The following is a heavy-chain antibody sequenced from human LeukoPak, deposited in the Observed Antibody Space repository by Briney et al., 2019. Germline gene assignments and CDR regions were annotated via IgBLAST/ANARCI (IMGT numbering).Heavy chain of an antibody. D-gene: IGHD3-10*01. V-gene: IGHV4-59*12. CDR3: ARKRITMVRGARNNWFDP. CDR1: GGSISSYY. CDR2: IFYSGTT. Sequence: TSETLSLTCTVSGGSISSYYWSWIRQPPGKGLEWIGFIFYSGTTNYNPSLKSRVTISVDTSKNQFSLKLSSVTAADTAVYYCARKRITMVRGARNNWFDPWSQGTLVTVSS. J-gene: IGHJ5*02.